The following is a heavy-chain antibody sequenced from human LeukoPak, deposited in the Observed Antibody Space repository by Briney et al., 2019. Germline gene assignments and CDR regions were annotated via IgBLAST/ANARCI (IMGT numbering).Heavy chain of an antibody. Sequence: GGSLRLSCAASGFTFSSYGMHWVRQAPGKGLEWVAVISYDGSNKYYADSVKGRFTISRDNSKNTVYLQMNSLRAEDTAVFYCAKDLGGVVVVPAAFDYWGQGTLVTVSS. V-gene: IGHV3-30*18. J-gene: IGHJ4*02. CDR2: ISYDGSNK. D-gene: IGHD2-2*01. CDR1: GFTFSSYG. CDR3: AKDLGGVVVVPAAFDY.